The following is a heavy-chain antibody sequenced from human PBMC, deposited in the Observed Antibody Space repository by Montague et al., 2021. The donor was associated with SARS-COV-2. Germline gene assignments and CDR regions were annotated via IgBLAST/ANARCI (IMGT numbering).Heavy chain of an antibody. CDR1: GDSVSSNIAA. CDR2: TYYRSKWYN. J-gene: IGHJ4*02. V-gene: IGHV6-1*01. CDR3: TQERGPGRTTWHYFDY. Sequence: CAISGDSVSSNIAAWNWIRQSPSRGLEWLGRTYYRSKWYNDYAVSVRGRITISPDTSKNQFSLQLNSVTPEDTAVYYCTQERGPGRTTWHYFDYWGQGTLVTVSP. D-gene: IGHD1-14*01.